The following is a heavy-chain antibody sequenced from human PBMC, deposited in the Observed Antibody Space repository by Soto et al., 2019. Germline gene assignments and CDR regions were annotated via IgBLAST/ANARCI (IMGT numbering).Heavy chain of an antibody. Sequence: NLSETLSLTCTVSGDSISSSNYYRAWIRQPPGKGLEWIGSIHYTGSTYYNPSLKSRVTISVDTSKNQFSLKLTSVSAADTAVYYCARRECSGDTGSFAPWAQGTLVLVSS. CDR3: ARRECSGDTGSFAP. V-gene: IGHV4-39*01. CDR2: IHYTGST. D-gene: IGHD2-15*01. J-gene: IGHJ5*02. CDR1: GDSISSSNYY.